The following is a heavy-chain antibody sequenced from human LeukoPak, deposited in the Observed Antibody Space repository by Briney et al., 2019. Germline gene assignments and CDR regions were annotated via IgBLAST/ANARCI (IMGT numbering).Heavy chain of an antibody. Sequence: SETLSLTCTVSGGSISSYYWSWIRQPPGKGLEWIGYIYYSGSTYYNPSLKSRVTISVDTSKNQFSLKLSSVTAADTAVYYCARGDTMAHFDYWGQGTLVTVSS. D-gene: IGHD3-10*01. CDR1: GGSISSYY. CDR2: IYYSGST. CDR3: ARGDTMAHFDY. J-gene: IGHJ4*02. V-gene: IGHV4-59*08.